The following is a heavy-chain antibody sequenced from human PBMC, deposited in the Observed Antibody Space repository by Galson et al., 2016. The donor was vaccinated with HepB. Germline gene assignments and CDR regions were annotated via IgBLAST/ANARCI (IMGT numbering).Heavy chain of an antibody. CDR2: IYVSGST. Sequence: TLSLTCIVSGASITKGIYYWTWIRQPAGKGLEWIGRIYVSGSTNYNPSLKSRVTVSFDPSKNHFSLSLNSVTAADTAIYYCARERKDNGWYYFDYWGQGTPLTVSS. D-gene: IGHD6-19*01. CDR1: GASITKGIYY. V-gene: IGHV4-61*02. J-gene: IGHJ4*02. CDR3: ARERKDNGWYYFDY.